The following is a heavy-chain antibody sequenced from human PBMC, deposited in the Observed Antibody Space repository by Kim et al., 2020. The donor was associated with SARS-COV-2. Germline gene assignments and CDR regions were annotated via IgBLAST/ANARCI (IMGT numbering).Heavy chain of an antibody. V-gene: IGHV4-61*02. D-gene: IGHD3-10*01. CDR1: GGSISSGSYY. CDR2: IYTSGST. J-gene: IGHJ6*02. CDR3: ARASMVRGVTNYYYYGMDV. Sequence: SETLSLTCTVSGGSISSGSYYWSWIRQPAGKGLEWIGRIYTSGSTNNNPSLKSRVTISVDTSKNQFSLKLSSVTAADTAVYYCARASMVRGVTNYYYYGMDVWGQGTTVTVSS.